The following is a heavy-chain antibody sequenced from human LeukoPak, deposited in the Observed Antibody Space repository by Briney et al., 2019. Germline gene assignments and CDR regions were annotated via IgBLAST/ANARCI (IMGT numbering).Heavy chain of an antibody. CDR2: IYYSGST. J-gene: IGHJ4*02. CDR3: ARTYCSGGSCHFDY. CDR1: AGSISSYY. V-gene: IGHV4-59*08. Sequence: PSETLSLTCTVSAGSISSYYWSWIRHPPRKGLESIGYIYYSGSTNYNPSLKRRVTISVDTSKNQFSLKLSSVTAADTAVYYCARTYCSGGSCHFDYWGQGTLVTVSS. D-gene: IGHD2-15*01.